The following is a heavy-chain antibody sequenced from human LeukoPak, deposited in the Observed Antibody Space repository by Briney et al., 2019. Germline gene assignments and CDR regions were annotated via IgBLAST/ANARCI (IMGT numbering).Heavy chain of an antibody. D-gene: IGHD3-3*01. V-gene: IGHV3-7*01. CDR1: GFTFSSYW. Sequence: LPGGSLRLSCAASGFTFSSYWMSWVRQAPGKGLEWVANIKQDGSEKYYVDSVKGRFTISRDNAKNSLYLQMNSLRAEDTAVYYCARDRPTIFGVDQGHWFDPWGQGTLVTVSS. CDR2: IKQDGSEK. CDR3: ARDRPTIFGVDQGHWFDP. J-gene: IGHJ5*02.